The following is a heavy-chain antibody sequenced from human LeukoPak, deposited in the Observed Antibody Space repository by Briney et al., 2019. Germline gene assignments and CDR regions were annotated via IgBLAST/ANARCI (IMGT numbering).Heavy chain of an antibody. D-gene: IGHD3-10*01. CDR3: ARGGQRYGPGSYYDY. CDR1: GGSISSGSYY. V-gene: IGHV4-61*02. CDR2: IYTSGST. J-gene: IGHJ4*02. Sequence: PSETLSLTCTVSGGSISSGSYYWSWIRQPAGKGLEWIGRIYTSGSTNYNPSLKSRVTISVDTSKNQFSLKLNSVTAADTAVYYCARGGQRYGPGSYYDYWGQGTLVTVSS.